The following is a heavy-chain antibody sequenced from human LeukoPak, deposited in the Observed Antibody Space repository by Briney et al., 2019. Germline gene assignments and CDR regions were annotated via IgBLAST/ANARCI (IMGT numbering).Heavy chain of an antibody. CDR2: ISSSSSYI. D-gene: IGHD3-9*01. CDR3: ARGVRDFDWLFDY. V-gene: IGHV3-21*01. Sequence: PGGSLRLSCAASGFTFSSYSMNWVRQAPGKGLEWVSSISSSSSYIYYADSVKGRFTISRDNAKNSLYLQMNGLRAEDTAVYYCARGVRDFDWLFDYWGQGTLVTVSS. J-gene: IGHJ4*02. CDR1: GFTFSSYS.